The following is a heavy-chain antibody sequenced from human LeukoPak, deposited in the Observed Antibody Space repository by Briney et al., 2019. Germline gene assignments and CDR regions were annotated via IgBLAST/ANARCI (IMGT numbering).Heavy chain of an antibody. CDR1: GFTFSSFA. D-gene: IGHD3-10*01. CDR2: ISLNGDGT. V-gene: IGHV3-23*01. CDR3: ARDRLLWFGETYYFDY. J-gene: IGHJ4*02. Sequence: GSLRLSCAASGFTFSSFAMTWVRQAPGKGLQWVSAISLNGDGTSYADSVKGRFTISRDNSKNTLYLQMNSLRAEDTAVYYCARDRLLWFGETYYFDYWGQGTLVTVSS.